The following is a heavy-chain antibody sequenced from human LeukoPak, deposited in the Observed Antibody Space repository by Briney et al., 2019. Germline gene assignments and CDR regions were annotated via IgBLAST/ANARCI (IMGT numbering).Heavy chain of an antibody. J-gene: IGHJ6*04. D-gene: IGHD2-2*01. Sequence: PSETLSLTCTVSGVSVSSGGYYWSWLRQPPGMGLEWIGNSYYSGSSYYNPALKSRVTISVDTSKNQFSLKLSSVTAADTAVYYCARGLIVVVPAAMHYYYYGMDVWGKGTTVTVSS. CDR3: ARGLIVVVPAAMHYYYYGMDV. CDR1: GVSVSSGGYY. CDR2: SYYSGSS. V-gene: IGHV4-61*08.